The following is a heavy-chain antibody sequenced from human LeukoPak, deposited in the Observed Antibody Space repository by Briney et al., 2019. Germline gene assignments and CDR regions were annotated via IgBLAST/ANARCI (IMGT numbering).Heavy chain of an antibody. V-gene: IGHV3-11*01. J-gene: IGHJ6*02. D-gene: IGHD6-13*01. CDR1: GFTLSIYW. Sequence: GGSLRLSCAASGFTLSIYWMSWVRQAPGKGLEWVSYISSSGSTIYYADSVKGRFTISRDNAKNSLYLQMNSLRAEDTAVYYCARVGVSSIAAAGAYYYYGMDVWGQGTTVTVSS. CDR2: ISSSGSTI. CDR3: ARVGVSSIAAAGAYYYYGMDV.